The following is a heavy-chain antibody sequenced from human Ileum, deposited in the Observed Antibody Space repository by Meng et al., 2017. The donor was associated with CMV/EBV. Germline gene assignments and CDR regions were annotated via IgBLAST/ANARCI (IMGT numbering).Heavy chain of an antibody. V-gene: IGHV4-30-4*01. J-gene: IGHJ5*02. CDR3: DRTQDCHVTTCYPGFDP. D-gene: IGHD2-2*01. Sequence: STSSGVCYCSWIRQPPGKGLGWVWFIYSTGSAYHNPSLKSRLTISVNTSKNQISMRLSSVTAADTAMYSCDRTQDCHVTTCYPGFDPWGQGTLVTVSS. CDR2: IYSTGSA. CDR1: STSSGVCY.